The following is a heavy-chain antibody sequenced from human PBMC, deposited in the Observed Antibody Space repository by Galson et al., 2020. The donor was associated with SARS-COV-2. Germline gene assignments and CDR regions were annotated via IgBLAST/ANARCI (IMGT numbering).Heavy chain of an antibody. D-gene: IGHD6-19*01. CDR1: GFTFSSYA. J-gene: IGHJ6*02. V-gene: IGHV3-64*01. Sequence: GGSLRLSCAASGFTFSSYAMHWVRQAPGKGLEYVSAISSNGGSTYYANSVKGRFTISRDNSKNTLYLQMGSLRAEDMAVYYCARSLILEQWLVFFGSYYYYGMDVWGQGTTVTVSS. CDR3: ARSLILEQWLVFFGSYYYYGMDV. CDR2: ISSNGGST.